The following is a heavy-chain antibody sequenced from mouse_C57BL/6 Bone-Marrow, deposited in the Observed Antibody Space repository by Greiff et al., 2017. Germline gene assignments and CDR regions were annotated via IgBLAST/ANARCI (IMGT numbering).Heavy chain of an antibody. CDR3: ARGGSLFAY. Sequence: QVHVKQSGAELARPGASVKMSCKASGYTFTSYTMHWVKQRPGQGLEWIGYINPSSGYTKYNQKFKDKATLTADKSSSTAYMQLSSLTSEDSAVYYCARGGSLFAYWGQGTLVTVSA. CDR1: GYTFTSYT. CDR2: INPSSGYT. V-gene: IGHV1-4*01. J-gene: IGHJ3*01.